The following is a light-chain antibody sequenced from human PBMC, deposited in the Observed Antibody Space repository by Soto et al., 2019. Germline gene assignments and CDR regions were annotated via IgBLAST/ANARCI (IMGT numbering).Light chain of an antibody. CDR3: QQDGSSPPGFT. J-gene: IGKJ3*01. CDR1: QSVSSSY. Sequence: EIVLTQSPGTLSLSPGERATLSCRASQSVSSSYLAWYQQKPGQAPRLLIYGASSRATGIPDRFSGSGSGTDFTLTISRLEPEDFAVYYCQQDGSSPPGFTFGTGNKVDIK. CDR2: GAS. V-gene: IGKV3-20*01.